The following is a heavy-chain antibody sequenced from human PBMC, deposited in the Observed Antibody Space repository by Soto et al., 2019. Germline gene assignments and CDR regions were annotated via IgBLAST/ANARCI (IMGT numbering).Heavy chain of an antibody. J-gene: IGHJ4*02. CDR1: GGSISSGDYY. CDR3: AGVGWSQPNRYFDS. D-gene: IGHD3-3*01. Sequence: PSETLSLTCTVSGGSISSGDYYWSWIRQPPGKGLEWIGYIYYSGSTYYNPSLKSRVTISVDTSNNQFSLKLSSVTAADTAVYYCAGVGWSQPNRYFDSWGQGTPVTVSS. V-gene: IGHV4-30-4*01. CDR2: IYYSGST.